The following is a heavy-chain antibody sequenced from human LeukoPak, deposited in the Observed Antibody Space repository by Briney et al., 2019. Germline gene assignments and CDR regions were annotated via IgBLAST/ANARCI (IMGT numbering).Heavy chain of an antibody. CDR3: ARHYPPSHYFDY. CDR2: LYYSGST. D-gene: IGHD3-10*01. J-gene: IGHJ4*02. CDR1: GYSMSNGYY. Sequence: SETLSLTCAVSGYSMSNGYYWGWIRQPPGKGLEWIGSLYYSGSTYYNPSLKSRVIISVDTSKNQFSLKLSSVTAADTAVYYCARHYPPSHYFDYWGQGTLVTVSS. V-gene: IGHV4-38-2*01.